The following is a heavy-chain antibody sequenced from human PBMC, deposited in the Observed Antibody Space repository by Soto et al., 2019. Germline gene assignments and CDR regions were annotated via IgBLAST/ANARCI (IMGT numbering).Heavy chain of an antibody. CDR1: GFTFSSYA. CDR3: ARDIYWLGSHRYYYYYGMDV. V-gene: IGHV3-30-3*01. J-gene: IGHJ6*02. CDR2: ISYDGSNK. Sequence: QVQLVESGGGVVQPGRSLSLSCAASGFTFSSYAMHWVRQAPGKGLEWVAVISYDGSNKYYADSVKGRFTISRDNSKNTLYLQMNSLRAEDTAVYYCARDIYWLGSHRYYYYYGMDVWGQGTTVTVSS. D-gene: IGHD6-19*01.